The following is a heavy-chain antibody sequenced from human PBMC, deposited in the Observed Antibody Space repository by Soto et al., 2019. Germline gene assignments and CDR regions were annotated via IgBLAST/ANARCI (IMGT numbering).Heavy chain of an antibody. V-gene: IGHV3-30*18. CDR1: GFTFSSYG. CDR2: ISYDGSNK. D-gene: IGHD6-19*01. CDR3: AKDLWDQEWLAYDY. J-gene: IGHJ4*02. Sequence: GGSLRLSCAASGFTFSSYGMHWVRQAPGKGLEWVAVISYDGSNKYYADSVKARFTISRDNSKNTLYLQMNSLRAEDTAVYYCAKDLWDQEWLAYDYWGQGTLVTVSS.